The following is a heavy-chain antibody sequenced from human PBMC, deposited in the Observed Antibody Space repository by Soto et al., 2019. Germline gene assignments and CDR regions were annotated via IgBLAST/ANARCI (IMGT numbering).Heavy chain of an antibody. CDR3: ARDSVLYRGSPRYPVWD. CDR1: GFTFSSYW. V-gene: IGHV3-7*03. D-gene: IGHD3-16*01. Sequence: GGSLRLSCAASGFTFSSYWMTWVRQAPGKGLEWVANINQDGSEKYYVDSVKGPFTISRDNAKNSLFLQMNSLRAEDTAVYYCARDSVLYRGSPRYPVWDWGQGTLVTVSS. J-gene: IGHJ4*02. CDR2: INQDGSEK.